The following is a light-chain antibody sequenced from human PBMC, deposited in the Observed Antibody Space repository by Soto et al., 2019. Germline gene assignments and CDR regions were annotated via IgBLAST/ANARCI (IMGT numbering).Light chain of an antibody. CDR3: QQYKSYPLT. CDR1: QSINSW. V-gene: IGKV1-5*03. CDR2: KAS. J-gene: IGKJ4*01. Sequence: DIQMTQSPSTLSASVGDRVIITCRASQSINSWLAWYQQKPVKAPNLLIYKASTLESGVPSRFSGSGSGTEFTLTISSVQPDDFATYYCQQYKSYPLTFGGGTKVDNK.